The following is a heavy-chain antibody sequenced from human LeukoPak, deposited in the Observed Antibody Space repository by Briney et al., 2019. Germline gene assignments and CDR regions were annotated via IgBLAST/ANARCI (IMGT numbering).Heavy chain of an antibody. CDR3: AKENEGWPADWFDP. V-gene: IGHV3-23*01. J-gene: IGHJ5*02. Sequence: GGSLTPSRAASGFTFSTYCVNCVRQAPGKGLEWVSTISGSGDSTYYADSVKGRFTISRDNSKDTLYLQMNSLRAEDTAVYYCAKENEGWPADWFDPWGQGTLVTVSS. CDR2: ISGSGDST. D-gene: IGHD1-1*01. CDR1: GFTFSTYC.